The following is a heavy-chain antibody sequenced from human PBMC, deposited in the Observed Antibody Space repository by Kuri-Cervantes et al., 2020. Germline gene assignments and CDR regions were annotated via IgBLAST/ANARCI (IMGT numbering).Heavy chain of an antibody. D-gene: IGHD3-22*01. CDR2: IYPGDSDT. J-gene: IGHJ4*02. CDR1: GYSFTSYW. CDR3: ARRGYDSSGYYYWDY. Sequence: GGCLRLSCKGSGYSFTSYWTGWVRQMPGKGLEWMGIIYPGDSDTRYSPSFQGQVTILADKSISTAYLQWSNLKASDTAMSCCARRGYDSSGYYYWDYWGQGTMVTVSS. V-gene: IGHV5-51*01.